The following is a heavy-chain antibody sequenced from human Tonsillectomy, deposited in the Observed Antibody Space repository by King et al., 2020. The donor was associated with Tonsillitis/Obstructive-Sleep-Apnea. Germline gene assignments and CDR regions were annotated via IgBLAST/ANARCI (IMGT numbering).Heavy chain of an antibody. CDR1: GFTFRNHW. CDR2: INTEGSST. CDR3: ARAPVYYYYMDV. V-gene: IGHV3-74*01. J-gene: IGHJ6*03. Sequence: VQLVESGGGLVQPGGSLRLSCAAAGFTFRNHWMHWVRQAPGKGLVWLSRINTEGSSTSYADSVKSRLTISRDNAKNTLYLQMNSLRPEDTAVYFCARAPVYYYYMDVWGRGTTVTVSS.